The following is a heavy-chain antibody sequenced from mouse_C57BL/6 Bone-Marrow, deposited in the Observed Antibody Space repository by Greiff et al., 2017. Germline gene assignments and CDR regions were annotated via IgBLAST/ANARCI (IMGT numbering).Heavy chain of an antibody. V-gene: IGHV2-2*01. J-gene: IGHJ3*01. CDR3: AGIYDGYGFAY. D-gene: IGHD2-3*01. Sequence: QVQLKESGPGLVQPSQSLSITCTVSGFSLTSYGVHWVRQSPGKGLEWLGVIWSGGSTDYNAAFISRLSIIKDNSKGQVVFKMNSLQADDTAIYYCAGIYDGYGFAYWGQGTLVTVSA. CDR1: GFSLTSYG. CDR2: IWSGGST.